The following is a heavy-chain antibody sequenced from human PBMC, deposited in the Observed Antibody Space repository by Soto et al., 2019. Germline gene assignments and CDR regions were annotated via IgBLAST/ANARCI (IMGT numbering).Heavy chain of an antibody. J-gene: IGHJ3*02. CDR2: ISAYNGNT. CDR3: ARDGWLQSLDAFDI. Sequence: EASVKVSCKASGYTFTSYGISWVRQAPGQGLEWMGWISAYNGNTNYAQKLQGRVTMTTDTSTSTAYMELRSLRSDDTAVYYCARDGWLQSLDAFDIWGQGTMVTVSS. CDR1: GYTFTSYG. D-gene: IGHD5-12*01. V-gene: IGHV1-18*04.